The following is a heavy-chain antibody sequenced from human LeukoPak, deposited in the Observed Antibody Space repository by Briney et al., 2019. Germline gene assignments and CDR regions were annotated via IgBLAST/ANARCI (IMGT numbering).Heavy chain of an antibody. J-gene: IGHJ4*02. CDR1: GFSLSTSGVG. CDR3: ARSKRLLWFGELSGYYFDY. Sequence: SGPTLVKPTQTLTLTCTFSGFSLSTSGVGVGWIRQPPGKALEWLALIYWDDDKRYSPSLKSRLTITKDTSKNQVVLTMTNMDPVDTATYYCARSKRLLWFGELSGYYFDYWGQGTLVTVSS. V-gene: IGHV2-5*02. CDR2: IYWDDDK. D-gene: IGHD3-10*01.